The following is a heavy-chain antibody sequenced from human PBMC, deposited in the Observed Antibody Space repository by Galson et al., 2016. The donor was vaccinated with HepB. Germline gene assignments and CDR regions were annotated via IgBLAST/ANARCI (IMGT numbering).Heavy chain of an antibody. CDR1: GFTFRSYW. CDR2: IKEDGSDQ. CDR3: ARRVSIPTVGGWGYNMEV. V-gene: IGHV3-7*01. Sequence: SLRLSCAASGFTFRSYWMSWVRQPPGKGLEWVANIKEDGSDQKYVDSVRGRFTISRDNAKNSLYLQMNSLRVEDTAIYYCARRVSIPTVGGWGYNMEVWGQGTTVIVS. J-gene: IGHJ6*02. D-gene: IGHD5-24*01.